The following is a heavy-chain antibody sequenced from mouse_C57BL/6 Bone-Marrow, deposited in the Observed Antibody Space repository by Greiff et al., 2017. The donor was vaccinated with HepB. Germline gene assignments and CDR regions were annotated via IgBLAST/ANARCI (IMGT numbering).Heavy chain of an antibody. J-gene: IGHJ2*01. CDR1: GYTFTDYE. CDR3: TRRDYNFDY. V-gene: IGHV1-15*01. CDR2: IDPETGGT. D-gene: IGHD2-13*01. Sequence: QVQLQHSGAELVRPGASVTLSCKASGYTFTDYEMHWVKQTPVHGLEWIGAIDPETGGTAYNQKFKGKAILTADKSSSTAYMELRSLTSEDSAVYYCTRRDYNFDYWGQGTTLTVSS.